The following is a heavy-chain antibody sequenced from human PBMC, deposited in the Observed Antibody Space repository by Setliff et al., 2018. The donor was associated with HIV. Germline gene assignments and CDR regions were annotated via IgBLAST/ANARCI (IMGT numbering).Heavy chain of an antibody. Sequence: ASVKVSCQASGYNFTNYGINWVRQDPGQGLEWMGWINTNTGYPTYAQAFRGRFVFSLGTSVSTAYLEISSLEAEDTAVYFCARVRTSYNFWVGDVFDPWGQGTLVTVSS. V-gene: IGHV7-4-1*02. CDR1: GYNFTNYG. D-gene: IGHD1-1*01. CDR3: ARVRTSYNFWVGDVFDP. J-gene: IGHJ5*02. CDR2: INTNTGYP.